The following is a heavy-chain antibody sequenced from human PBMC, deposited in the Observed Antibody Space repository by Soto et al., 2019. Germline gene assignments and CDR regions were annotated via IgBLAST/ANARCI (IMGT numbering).Heavy chain of an antibody. CDR3: ARDARAYGSASYDFHY. CDR2: TYYRSKWYN. Sequence: QVQLQQSGPGLVKPSQTLSLTCAISGDSVSTNSGAWSWIRQSPSRGLEWLGRTYYRSKWYNDYAVSVKSRLTINPDTSKKLFYLQLKSVTPEDTAVYYSARDARAYGSASYDFHYWGQGTLVTVSS. CDR1: GDSVSTNSGA. V-gene: IGHV6-1*01. D-gene: IGHD3-10*01. J-gene: IGHJ4*02.